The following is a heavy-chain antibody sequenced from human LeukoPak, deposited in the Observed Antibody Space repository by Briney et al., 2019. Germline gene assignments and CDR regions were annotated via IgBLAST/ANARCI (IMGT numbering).Heavy chain of an antibody. D-gene: IGHD1-26*01. V-gene: IGHV3-30*03. CDR3: ARVGLSGSYYYFDY. Sequence: GGSLRLSCAASGFTFSSYSMNWVRQAPGEGLEWVAVISYDGSNKYYADSVKGRFTISRDNSKNTLYLQMNSLRAEDTAVYYCARVGLSGSYYYFDYWGQGTLVTVSS. CDR2: ISYDGSNK. J-gene: IGHJ4*02. CDR1: GFTFSSYS.